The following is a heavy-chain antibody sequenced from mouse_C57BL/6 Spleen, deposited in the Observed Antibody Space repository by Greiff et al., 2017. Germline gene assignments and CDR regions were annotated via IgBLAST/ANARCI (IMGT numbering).Heavy chain of an antibody. CDR1: GYAFTNYL. J-gene: IGHJ4*01. CDR2: INPGSGGT. Sequence: VQLQESGAELVRPGTSVKVSCKASGYAFTNYLIEWVKQRPGQGLEWIGVINPGSGGTNYNEKFKGKATLTADKSSSTAYMQLSSLTSEDSAVYFCARRGYDLYYAMDYWGQGTSVTVSS. V-gene: IGHV1-54*01. D-gene: IGHD2-2*01. CDR3: ARRGYDLYYAMDY.